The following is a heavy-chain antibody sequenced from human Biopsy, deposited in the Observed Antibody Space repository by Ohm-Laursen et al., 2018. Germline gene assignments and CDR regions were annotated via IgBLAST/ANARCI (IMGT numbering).Heavy chain of an antibody. Sequence: SLRLSCAASGFTFSTSAMHWARQAPGRGLEWVAVIWYDGSRQYYADSVKGRFTISRDNSKNTLYLQMNSLRAEDTAVYYCARDGAAGYGLDVWGQGTTVTVSS. CDR1: GFTFSTSA. D-gene: IGHD6-25*01. CDR3: ARDGAAGYGLDV. J-gene: IGHJ6*02. CDR2: IWYDGSRQ. V-gene: IGHV3-33*08.